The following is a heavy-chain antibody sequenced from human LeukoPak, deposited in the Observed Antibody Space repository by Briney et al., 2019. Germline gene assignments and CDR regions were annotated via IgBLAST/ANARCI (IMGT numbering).Heavy chain of an antibody. CDR3: AIFSRITIFGVVTPDNDY. D-gene: IGHD3-3*01. J-gene: IGHJ4*02. CDR2: IYYSGST. Sequence: KPSETLSLTCTVSGDSISSSSYYWGWIRQPPGKGLEWIGSIYYSGSTYYNPSLKSRVTISVDTSKNQFSLKLSSVTAADTAVYYCAIFSRITIFGVVTPDNDYWGQGTLVTVSS. V-gene: IGHV4-39*01. CDR1: GDSISSSSYY.